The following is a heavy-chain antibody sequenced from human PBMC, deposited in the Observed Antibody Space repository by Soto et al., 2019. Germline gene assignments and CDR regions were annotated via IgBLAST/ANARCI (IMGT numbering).Heavy chain of an antibody. D-gene: IGHD6-6*01. V-gene: IGHV3-9*01. CDR3: AKNVVSRKAPREKKDAFEI. J-gene: IGHJ3*02. CDR2: ISWNGGIR. Sequence: GGSLRLSCAASGFTFEDYSMHWVRQAPGRGLEWVSGISWNGGIRGYADSVKGRFIISRDNAKNSLYLQMNSLGPEDTALYFCAKNVVSRKAPREKKDAFEIWGQGTMVTVSS. CDR1: GFTFEDYS.